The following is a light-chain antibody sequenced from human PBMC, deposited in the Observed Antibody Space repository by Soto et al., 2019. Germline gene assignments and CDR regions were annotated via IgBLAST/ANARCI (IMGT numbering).Light chain of an antibody. V-gene: IGKV1-9*01. J-gene: IGKJ5*01. Sequence: DIQLSQSPSFLSASVGDRVTITCRASQGISNYLAWYQRKPGKAPKLLISTASILQSGVPSRFSGSGSGTEFTLTISSLQPEDCATYYCQQLTSYPITFGQGTRLEMK. CDR2: TAS. CDR3: QQLTSYPIT. CDR1: QGISNY.